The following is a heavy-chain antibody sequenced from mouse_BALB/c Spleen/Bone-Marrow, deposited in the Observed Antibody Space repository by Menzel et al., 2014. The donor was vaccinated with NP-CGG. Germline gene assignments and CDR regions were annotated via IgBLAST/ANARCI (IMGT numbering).Heavy chain of an antibody. J-gene: IGHJ4*01. D-gene: IGHD1-3*01. CDR3: ARLTPDYAMDY. Sequence: EVKLEESGGDLVKPGGSLKLSCAASGFTFXNYGMSWVRQTPDKRLEWVATISSGGSYTYFPDSVKGRFTISRDNAKNTLYLQMNSLKSEDAAMYYCARLTPDYAMDYWGQGTSVTVSS. CDR1: GFTFXNYG. CDR2: ISSGGSYT. V-gene: IGHV5-6*02.